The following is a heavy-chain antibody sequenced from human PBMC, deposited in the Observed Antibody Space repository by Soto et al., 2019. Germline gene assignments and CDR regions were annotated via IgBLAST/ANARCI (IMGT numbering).Heavy chain of an antibody. Sequence: GGSLRLSCAASGFTFSSYAMSWVRQAPGKGLEWVSAISGSGGSTYYADSVKGRFTISRDNSKNTLYLQMNSLRAEDTAVYYCAKDLCYYDSSGYYSFDYWGQGTLVTVSS. CDR3: AKDLCYYDSSGYYSFDY. CDR2: ISGSGGST. D-gene: IGHD3-22*01. J-gene: IGHJ4*02. V-gene: IGHV3-23*01. CDR1: GFTFSSYA.